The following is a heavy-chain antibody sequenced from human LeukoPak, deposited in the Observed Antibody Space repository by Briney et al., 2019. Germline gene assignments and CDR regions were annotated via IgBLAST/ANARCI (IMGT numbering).Heavy chain of an antibody. V-gene: IGHV4-59*01. CDR3: ARETSQKGAHYMDV. J-gene: IGHJ6*03. D-gene: IGHD3-16*01. CDR2: IYHSGST. CDR1: GASMSTYY. Sequence: SETLSLTCTVSGASMSTYYWSWIRQPPGKGLEWIAYIYHSGSTNYNPSLKSRVTISVDTSKNQFSLKLSSVTAADTAVYYCARETSQKGAHYMDVWGKGTTVTISS.